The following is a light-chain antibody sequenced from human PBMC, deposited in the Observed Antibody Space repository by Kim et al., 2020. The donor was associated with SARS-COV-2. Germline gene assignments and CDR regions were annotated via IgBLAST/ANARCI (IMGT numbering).Light chain of an antibody. V-gene: IGLV6-57*01. J-gene: IGLJ3*02. CDR3: QSYDHTNAV. CDR1: MGPLSSCY. CDR2: EDY. Sequence: TVTISSPRSMGPLSSCYVLCYQQRPGTSHTTVIFEDYQRPSGVPDRFSGSVDSSSNSASLTISGLKTEDEADYYCQSYDHTNAVFGGGTQLTVL.